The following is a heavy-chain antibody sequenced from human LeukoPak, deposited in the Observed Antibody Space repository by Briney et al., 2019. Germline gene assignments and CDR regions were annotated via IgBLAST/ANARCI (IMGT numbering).Heavy chain of an antibody. Sequence: GGSLRLSCAASGFTFSSYAMSWVRQAPGKGLEWVSAISGSGGSTYYADSVKGRFTISRDNSKNTLYLQMNSLRAEDTAVDYCAKAQSSGWYGAEYYYYGMDVWGQGTTVTVSS. CDR3: AKAQSSGWYGAEYYYYGMDV. CDR2: ISGSGGST. J-gene: IGHJ6*02. D-gene: IGHD6-19*01. V-gene: IGHV3-23*01. CDR1: GFTFSSYA.